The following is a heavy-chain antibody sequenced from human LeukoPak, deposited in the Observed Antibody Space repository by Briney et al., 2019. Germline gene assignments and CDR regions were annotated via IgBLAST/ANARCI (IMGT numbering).Heavy chain of an antibody. J-gene: IGHJ4*02. Sequence: GASVKVSCKASGYTSYSYDINWVRQAPGKGLEWMGGFDPEDGETIYAQKFQGRVTMTEDTSTDTAYMELSSLRSEDTAVYYCATGMGDCSGGSCYGFDYWGQGTLVTVSS. CDR3: ATGMGDCSGGSCYGFDY. D-gene: IGHD2-15*01. V-gene: IGHV1-24*01. CDR1: GYTSYSYD. CDR2: FDPEDGET.